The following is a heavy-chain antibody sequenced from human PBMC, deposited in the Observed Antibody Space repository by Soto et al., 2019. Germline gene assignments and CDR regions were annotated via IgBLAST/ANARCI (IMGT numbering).Heavy chain of an antibody. CDR3: ARDVVVPAAMSYYYYYYMDV. J-gene: IGHJ6*03. Sequence: EVQLVESGGGLVQPGGSLRLSCAASGFTFSSYSMNWVRQAPGKGLEWVSYISSSSSTIYYADSVKGRFTISRDNAKNSLYLQMNSLRAEDTAVYYCARDVVVPAAMSYYYYYYMDVWGKGTKVTVSS. CDR2: ISSSSSTI. D-gene: IGHD2-2*01. V-gene: IGHV3-48*01. CDR1: GFTFSSYS.